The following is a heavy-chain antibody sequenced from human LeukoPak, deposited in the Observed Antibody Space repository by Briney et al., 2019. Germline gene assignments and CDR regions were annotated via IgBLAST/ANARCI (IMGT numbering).Heavy chain of an antibody. J-gene: IGHJ4*02. V-gene: IGHV3-30*18. D-gene: IGHD3-16*01. CDR3: AKEKDETNSLYYLDS. Sequence: GGSLRLSCAASGFTFSSYGIHWVRQAPGRGLEWVAVIAYDGSGKYYADSVKGRFTISRDNSKSTLYLQMNSLRAEDTAVYYCAKEKDETNSLYYLDSWGQGTLVTVSS. CDR1: GFTFSSYG. CDR2: IAYDGSGK.